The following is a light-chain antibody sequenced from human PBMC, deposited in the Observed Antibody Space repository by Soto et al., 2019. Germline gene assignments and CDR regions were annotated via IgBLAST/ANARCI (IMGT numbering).Light chain of an antibody. Sequence: QSALTQPASVSGSPGQSITISCTGTSSDVGGYNYVSWYQQHPGKAPKLMIYDVSNRPSGVSNRFSGSKSGNTASLTISGLQAEDEADSYCSSYTRSSTPIGTGTKVPVL. J-gene: IGLJ1*01. V-gene: IGLV2-14*01. CDR2: DVS. CDR3: SSYTRSSTP. CDR1: SSDVGGYNY.